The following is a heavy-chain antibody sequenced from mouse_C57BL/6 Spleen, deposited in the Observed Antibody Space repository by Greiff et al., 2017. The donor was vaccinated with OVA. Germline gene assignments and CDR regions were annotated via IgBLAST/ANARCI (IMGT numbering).Heavy chain of an antibody. CDR3: ARSGHYYGSSYGWYFDV. D-gene: IGHD1-1*01. CDR1: GYTFTSYW. J-gene: IGHJ1*03. V-gene: IGHV1-52*01. CDR2: IDPSDSET. Sequence: VQLQQPGAELVRPGSSVKLSCKASGYTFTSYWMHWVKQRPIQGLEWIGNIDPSDSETHYNQKFKDKATLTVDKSSSTAYMQLSSLTSEDSAVYYCARSGHYYGSSYGWYFDVWGTGTTVTVSS.